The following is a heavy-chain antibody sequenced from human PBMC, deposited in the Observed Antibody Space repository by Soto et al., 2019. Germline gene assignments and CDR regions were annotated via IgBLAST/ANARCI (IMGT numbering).Heavy chain of an antibody. Sequence: ASLKVYGKASGDTFTANYIHWVRQAPGQGFEWMGWINPKSGGTKYPQKFQGRITMTRDTSLSTVYMTLTRLTSDDTAVYYCARDLAKGGGSAGFDYWGQGTLVTVSS. CDR1: GDTFTANY. D-gene: IGHD1-26*01. V-gene: IGHV1-2*02. CDR3: ARDLAKGGGSAGFDY. CDR2: INPKSGGT. J-gene: IGHJ4*02.